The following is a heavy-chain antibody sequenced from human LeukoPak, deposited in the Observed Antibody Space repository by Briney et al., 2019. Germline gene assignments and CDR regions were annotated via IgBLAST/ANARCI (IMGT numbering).Heavy chain of an antibody. D-gene: IGHD3-16*01. J-gene: IGHJ3*02. CDR3: ARDLGSWPHVTLDI. CDR1: GFTFSDYY. CDR2: ISSSGSTI. V-gene: IGHV3-11*04. Sequence: GSLRLSCAASGFTFSDYYMSWIRQAPGKGLEWVSYISSSGSTIYYADSVKGRFTISRDNAKNSLYLQMNSLRAEDTAVYYCARDLGSWPHVTLDIWGHGTLVTVSS.